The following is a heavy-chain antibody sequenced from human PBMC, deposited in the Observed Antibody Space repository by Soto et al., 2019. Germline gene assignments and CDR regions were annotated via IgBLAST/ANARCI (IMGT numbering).Heavy chain of an antibody. V-gene: IGHV3-30*18. CDR3: AKSGITMIVVALVDY. CDR1: GFTFSSYG. CDR2: ISYDGSNK. D-gene: IGHD3-22*01. Sequence: PGGSLRLSCAASGFTFSSYGIHWVRQAPGKGLEWVAVISYDGSNKYYADSVKGRFTISRDNSKNTLYLQMNSLRAEDTAVYYCAKSGITMIVVALVDYWGQGTQVT. J-gene: IGHJ4*02.